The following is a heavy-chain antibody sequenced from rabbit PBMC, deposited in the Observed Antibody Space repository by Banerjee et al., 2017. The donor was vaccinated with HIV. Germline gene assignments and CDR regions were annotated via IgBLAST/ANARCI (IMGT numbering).Heavy chain of an antibody. D-gene: IGHD1-1*01. Sequence: QSLEESGGDLVKPGASLTLTCTDSGFSFSSSYWICWARQAPGKGLEWIACICIGDGSTSYASWAKGRFTISKTSSTTVTLQMTSLTAADTATYFCARRAHYEGGGYFRLWGPGTLVTVS. V-gene: IGHV1S40*01. CDR3: ARRAHYEGGGYFRL. CDR1: GFSFSSSYW. J-gene: IGHJ6*01. CDR2: ICIGDGST.